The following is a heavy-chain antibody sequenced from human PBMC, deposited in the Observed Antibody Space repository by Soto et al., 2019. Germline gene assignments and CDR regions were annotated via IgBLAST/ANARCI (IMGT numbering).Heavy chain of an antibody. V-gene: IGHV4-4*02. CDR1: GGSISRSNW. CDR3: ARSEMAAYYYYGMDV. J-gene: IGHJ6*02. D-gene: IGHD6-19*01. CDR2: IYHSGST. Sequence: QVQLQESGPGLVKPSGTLSLTCVVSGGSISRSNWWSWVRQPPGKGLEWIGEIYHSGSTNYSPSPKSRVTISVDKSKNQFSLKLSSVTAADTAVYYCARSEMAAYYYYGMDVWGQGTTVTVSS.